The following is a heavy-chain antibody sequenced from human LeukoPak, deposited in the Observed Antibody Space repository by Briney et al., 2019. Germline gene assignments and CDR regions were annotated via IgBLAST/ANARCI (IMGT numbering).Heavy chain of an antibody. CDR1: GFTFSSDA. Sequence: GGSLRLSCAASGFTFSSDAMNWVRQAPGKGLEWVSYISFSSSIIFYADSVQGRFTISRDNAKNSVYLQMNSLRDEDTAVYYCARDSAWAFDIWGQGTMVTVSS. V-gene: IGHV3-48*02. D-gene: IGHD6-19*01. J-gene: IGHJ3*02. CDR2: ISFSSSII. CDR3: ARDSAWAFDI.